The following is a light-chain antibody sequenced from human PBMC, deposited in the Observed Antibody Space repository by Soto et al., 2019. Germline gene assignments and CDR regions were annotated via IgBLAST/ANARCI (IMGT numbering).Light chain of an antibody. V-gene: IGKV3-20*01. CDR3: QQYGSSRGT. J-gene: IGKJ1*01. Sequence: EILLTQSPATLSVSPGETASLSCSASQSAGNFLAWYQQKPGQAPRLLIYGASSRATGIPDRFSGSGSGTDFTLTISRLEPEDFAVYYCQQYGSSRGTFGQGTKVDIK. CDR1: QSAGNF. CDR2: GAS.